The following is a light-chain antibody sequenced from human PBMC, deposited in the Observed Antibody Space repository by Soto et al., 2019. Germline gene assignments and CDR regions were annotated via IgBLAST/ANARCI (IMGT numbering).Light chain of an antibody. CDR3: QQYHTSSIT. V-gene: IGKV1-5*01. J-gene: IGKJ5*01. CDR1: QTISSW. CDR2: DAS. Sequence: DIQMTQSSSTLSASVADRVPITCRASQTISSWLAWYQQKPGKAPNLLIYDASTLERGVPSRFSGTGSGTEFTLTIDRLQPDDFATYYCQQYHTSSITFGQGPRLEIK.